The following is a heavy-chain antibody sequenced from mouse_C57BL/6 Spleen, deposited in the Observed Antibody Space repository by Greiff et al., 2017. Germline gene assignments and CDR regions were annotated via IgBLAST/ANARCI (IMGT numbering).Heavy chain of an antibody. D-gene: IGHD1-1*01. CDR1: GYTFTSYW. V-gene: IGHV1-53*01. Sequence: QVQLQQPGTELVKPGASVKLSCKASGYTFTSYWMHWVKQRPGQGLEWIGNINPSNGGTNYNEKFKSKATLTVDKSSSTAYMQLRSLTSADSAVYYCARSGVLRYYFDYWGQGTTLTVSS. CDR2: INPSNGGT. J-gene: IGHJ2*01. CDR3: ARSGVLRYYFDY.